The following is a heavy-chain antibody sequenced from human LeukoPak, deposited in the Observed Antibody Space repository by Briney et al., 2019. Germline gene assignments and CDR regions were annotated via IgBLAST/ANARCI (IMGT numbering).Heavy chain of an antibody. Sequence: SETLSLTCTVSGGSVSSDLYYWSWIRQPPGKGLEWIGYIYYSGSTNYNPSLKSRVTISIDTSKNQFSLRLNSVTAADTAVYYCARALNPLPGTYYFDYWGQGTLVTVSS. CDR1: GGSVSSDLYY. CDR3: ARALNPLPGTYYFDY. CDR2: IYYSGST. J-gene: IGHJ4*02. D-gene: IGHD2-15*01. V-gene: IGHV4-61*01.